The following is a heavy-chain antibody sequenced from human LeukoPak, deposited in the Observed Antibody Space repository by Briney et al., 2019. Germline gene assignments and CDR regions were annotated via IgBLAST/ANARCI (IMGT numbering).Heavy chain of an antibody. D-gene: IGHD3-22*01. CDR2: MNSNSGDT. J-gene: IGHJ4*02. V-gene: IGHV1-8*01. CDR1: GYPFTSYD. Sequence: GASVKVSCKASGYPFTSYDLNWVRQATGQRLEWMGWMNSNSGDTAYAPKFQGRVTMTRYTSISTAYMELSSLRPEDTAVYYCARVRSYSSGYSPLGYWGQGTLVTVSS. CDR3: ARVRSYSSGYSPLGY.